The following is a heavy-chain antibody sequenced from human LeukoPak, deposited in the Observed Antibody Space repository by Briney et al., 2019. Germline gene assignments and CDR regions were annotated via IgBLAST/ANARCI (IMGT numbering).Heavy chain of an antibody. D-gene: IGHD5-12*01. Sequence: GGSLRLSCAASGFTSTNYAMNWVRQAPGKGLERVSVLIWSSGSTDYADSVKGRFTISRDISKNTLFLQMNSLRAEDTAIYYCAKGAYDYIEIAYFDSWGQGTLVTVSS. CDR3: AKGAYDYIEIAYFDS. J-gene: IGHJ4*02. CDR1: GFTSTNYA. CDR2: LIWSSGST. V-gene: IGHV3-23*01.